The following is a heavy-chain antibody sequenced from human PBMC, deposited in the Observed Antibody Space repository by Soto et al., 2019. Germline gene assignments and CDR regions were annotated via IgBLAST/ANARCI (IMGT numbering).Heavy chain of an antibody. CDR1: GFTFSSYS. V-gene: IGHV3-48*02. J-gene: IGHJ6*02. CDR3: ARAYSSSSLYYYGMDV. CDR2: ISSSSSTI. Sequence: GGSLRLSCAASGFTFSSYSMNWVRQAPGKGLEWVSYISSSSSTIYYADSVKGRFTISRDNAKNSLYLQMNSLRDEDTAVYYCARAYSSSSLYYYGMDVWGQGTTVTVS. D-gene: IGHD6-6*01.